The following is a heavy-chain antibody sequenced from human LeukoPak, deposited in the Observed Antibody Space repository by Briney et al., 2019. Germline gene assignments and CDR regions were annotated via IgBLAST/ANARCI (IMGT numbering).Heavy chain of an antibody. CDR3: ARVYCSGDVCWSTAGFDY. CDR1: GGSITDNF. Sequence: SETLSLTCTVSGGSITDNFWGWIRQTPEKGLEWIAYIHHTGATRNNPSLNGRVTISVDTSKNQISLKLNTVTVADTALYYCARVYCSGDVCWSTAGFDYWGQGTPVTVSS. CDR2: IHHTGAT. J-gene: IGHJ4*02. V-gene: IGHV4-59*01. D-gene: IGHD2-8*02.